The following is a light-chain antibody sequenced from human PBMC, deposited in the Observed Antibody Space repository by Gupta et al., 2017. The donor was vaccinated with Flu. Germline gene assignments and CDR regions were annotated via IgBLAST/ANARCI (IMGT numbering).Light chain of an antibody. CDR3: SSFTSRILDV. CDR2: EVS. V-gene: IGLV2-14*01. CDR1: SSDVGGYNY. J-gene: IGLJ1*01. Sequence: QSALTQPASVSGSPGQSITISCTGTSSDVGGYNYVSWYQQHPGKALKRMIYEVSNRPSGVSNRLAGSKSGNTASLTISGLQAEDEADYYCSSFTSRILDVFGTGTKVTVL.